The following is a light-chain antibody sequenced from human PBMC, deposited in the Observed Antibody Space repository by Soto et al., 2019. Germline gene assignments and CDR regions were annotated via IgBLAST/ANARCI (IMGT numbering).Light chain of an antibody. V-gene: IGKV3-11*01. CDR1: QSVSSY. Sequence: EIVMTQSPASLSVPPGERATLSCRASQSVSSYLACYQQKPGQAPRLLIYGASTRATGIPARFSGSGSGTEFTLTISSLEPEDFAVYYCQQRSNWPRTFGQGTKVDIK. CDR2: GAS. CDR3: QQRSNWPRT. J-gene: IGKJ1*01.